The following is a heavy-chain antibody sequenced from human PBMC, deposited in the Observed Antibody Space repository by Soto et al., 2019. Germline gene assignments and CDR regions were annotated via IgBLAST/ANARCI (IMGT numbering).Heavy chain of an antibody. Sequence: PSETLCLTCTVSGGSISSGGYYWSWIRQHPGKGLEWIGYIYYSGTTYYNPSLKSRVTISVDTSKNQFSLKLSSVSAADTALYYCASCSLVLLPPPWFDLRGRATLVTLSS. CDR2: IYYSGTT. J-gene: IGHJ5*02. V-gene: IGHV4-31*03. CDR1: GGSISSGGYY. CDR3: ASCSLVLLPPPWFDL. D-gene: IGHD2-8*01.